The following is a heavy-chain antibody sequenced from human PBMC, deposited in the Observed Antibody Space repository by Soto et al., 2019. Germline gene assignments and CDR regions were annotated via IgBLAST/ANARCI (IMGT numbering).Heavy chain of an antibody. J-gene: IGHJ4*02. Sequence: SETLSLTCSVSGGSLSGYYWTWTRQPPGKGLEWIGYIYYAGTTTYNPSLKNRVTISLDTPKNQFSLKLDSVTAADTAVYYCTRLGGYYQALDSWGQGVLVTVSS. CDR2: IYYAGTT. CDR3: TRLGGYYQALDS. D-gene: IGHD3-22*01. CDR1: GGSLSGYY. V-gene: IGHV4-59*08.